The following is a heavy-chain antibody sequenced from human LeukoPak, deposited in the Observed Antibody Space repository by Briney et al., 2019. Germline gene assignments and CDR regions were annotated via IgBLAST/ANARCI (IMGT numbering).Heavy chain of an antibody. D-gene: IGHD3-22*01. CDR1: GGSISSYY. Sequence: PSETLSLTCTVSGGSISSYYWSWIRQPPGKGLEWIGYIYYSGSTNYNPSLKSRVTISVDTSKNQFSLKLTSVTAADTAVYYCAREAFSSGYYDDYWGQGTLVTVSS. CDR2: IYYSGST. CDR3: AREAFSSGYYDDY. V-gene: IGHV4-59*12. J-gene: IGHJ4*02.